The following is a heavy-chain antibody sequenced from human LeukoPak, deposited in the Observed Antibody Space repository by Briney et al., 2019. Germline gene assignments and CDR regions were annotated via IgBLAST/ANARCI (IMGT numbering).Heavy chain of an antibody. CDR3: ARGPSGCHNT. Sequence: GGSLRLSCAASGFTFTNYALHWVRQAPGKGLEWVAVIFYDGSNKYYADSVKGRFTISRDNSKDTLYLQMNSLRPEDTAVYYCARGPSGCHNTGGQGTLVTVSS. V-gene: IGHV3-30*04. CDR2: IFYDGSNK. CDR1: GFTFTNYA. D-gene: IGHD5-12*01. J-gene: IGHJ4*02.